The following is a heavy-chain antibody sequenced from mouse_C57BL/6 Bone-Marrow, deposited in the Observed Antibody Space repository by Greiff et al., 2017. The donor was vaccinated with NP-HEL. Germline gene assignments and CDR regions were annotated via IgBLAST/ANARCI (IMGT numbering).Heavy chain of an antibody. CDR2: IFPGSGST. J-gene: IGHJ4*01. CDR3: ARGDYYGSSYVNYAMDY. V-gene: IGHV1-75*01. CDR1: GYTFTDYY. Sequence: QVQLQQSGPELVKPGASVKISCKASGYTFTDYYINWVKQRPGQGLEWIGWIFPGSGSTYYNEKFKGKATLTVDKSSSTAYMLLSSLTSEDSAVYFCARGDYYGSSYVNYAMDYWGQGTSVTVSS. D-gene: IGHD1-1*01.